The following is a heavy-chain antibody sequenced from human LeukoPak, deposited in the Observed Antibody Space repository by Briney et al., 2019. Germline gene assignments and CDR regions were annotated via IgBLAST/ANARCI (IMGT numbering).Heavy chain of an antibody. J-gene: IGHJ6*02. D-gene: IGHD5-18*01. V-gene: IGHV3-33*01. Sequence: GRSLRLSCAASGFTFSSYGMDWVRQAPGKGLEWVAVILYDGSNEYYTDSVKGRFTISRDNSQNTLYLQMNSMRAEDTAVYYCARDVGIRLWFRDYYGLDVWGQGATVTVSS. CDR3: ARDVGIRLWFRDYYGLDV. CDR1: GFTFSSYG. CDR2: ILYDGSNE.